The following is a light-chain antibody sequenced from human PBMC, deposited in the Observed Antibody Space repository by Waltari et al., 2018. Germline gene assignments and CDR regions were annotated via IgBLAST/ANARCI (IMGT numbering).Light chain of an antibody. CDR1: SGHSSYI. Sequence: QPVLTQSSSASASLGSSVKLTCTLSSGHSSYIIAWHQQKPGKAPRFLRKLEGSGTYNRGSGVPARFSGSSSGAHRYLTISNLQSEDETDYYCETWDSNTHVFGTGTKVTVL. CDR2: LEGSGTY. CDR3: ETWDSNTHV. V-gene: IGLV4-60*03. J-gene: IGLJ1*01.